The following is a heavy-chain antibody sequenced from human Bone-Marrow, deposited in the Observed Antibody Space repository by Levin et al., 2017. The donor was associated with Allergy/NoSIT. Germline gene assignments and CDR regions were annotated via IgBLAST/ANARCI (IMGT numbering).Heavy chain of an antibody. CDR2: IYYSGST. J-gene: IGHJ6*02. CDR3: ASSYYYYDSSGYYYYYYGMDV. D-gene: IGHD3-22*01. Sequence: SETLSLTCTVSGGSISSGGYYWSWIRQHPGKGLEWIGYIYYSGSTYYNPSLKSRVTISVDTSKNQFSLKLSSVTAADTAVYYCASSYYYYDSSGYYYYYYGMDVWGQGTTVTVSS. CDR1: GGSISSGGYY. V-gene: IGHV4-31*03.